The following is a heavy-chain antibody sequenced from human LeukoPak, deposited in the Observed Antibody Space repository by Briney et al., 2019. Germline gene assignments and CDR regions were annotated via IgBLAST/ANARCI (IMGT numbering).Heavy chain of an antibody. J-gene: IGHJ1*01. Sequence: GESLQISCKASGYSFTNYWIGWVRRVPGKGLDWMGIIYPGDSDTRYSPSFQGQVTISADQSISTAYLQRSSLQASDTAIYYCATYAGSSSKYFRDWGQGTLVTVST. D-gene: IGHD3-10*01. CDR3: ATYAGSSSKYFRD. V-gene: IGHV5-51*01. CDR1: GYSFTNYW. CDR2: IYPGDSDT.